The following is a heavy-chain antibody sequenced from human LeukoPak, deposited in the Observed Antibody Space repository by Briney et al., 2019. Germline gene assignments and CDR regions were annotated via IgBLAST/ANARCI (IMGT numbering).Heavy chain of an antibody. V-gene: IGHV3-9*01. J-gene: IGHJ3*02. Sequence: GGSLRLSCAASGFTFDDYAMHWVRQAPGKGLEWVSGISWNSGSIGYADSVKGRFTISRDNAKNSLYLQMNSLRAEDTAVYYCARVWVDSSGFHDAFDIWGQGTMVTVSS. CDR1: GFTFDDYA. D-gene: IGHD3-22*01. CDR2: ISWNSGSI. CDR3: ARVWVDSSGFHDAFDI.